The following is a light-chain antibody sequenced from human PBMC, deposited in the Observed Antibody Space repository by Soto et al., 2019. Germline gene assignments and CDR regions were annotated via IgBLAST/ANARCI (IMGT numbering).Light chain of an antibody. CDR1: QGIRHD. CDR3: QKCKVAPFT. J-gene: IGKJ4*01. Sequence: AIEMTQSPSSLSVSVGDRVTITCRASQGIRHDLGWYQQKPGKAPELLIYAASILQSGVPSRFSGSGSGTDFTLTISSLQPEDVATYYGQKCKVAPFTFGGGTKVDIK. CDR2: AAS. V-gene: IGKV1-6*01.